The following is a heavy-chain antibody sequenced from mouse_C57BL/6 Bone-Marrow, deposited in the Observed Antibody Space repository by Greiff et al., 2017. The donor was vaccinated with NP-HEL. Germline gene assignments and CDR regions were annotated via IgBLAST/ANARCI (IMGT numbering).Heavy chain of an antibody. CDR3: ARSDSWNYVDY. CDR2: INPSSGYT. CDR1: GYTFTSYT. V-gene: IGHV1-4*01. Sequence: VQLQQSGAELARPGASVKMSCKASGYTFTSYTMHWVKQRPGQGLEWIGYINPSSGYTKYNQKFKDKATLTADKSSSTAYIQLSRLTSEGSAVYYCARSDSWNYVDYRGQGTTLTVSS. J-gene: IGHJ2*01. D-gene: IGHD3-2*01.